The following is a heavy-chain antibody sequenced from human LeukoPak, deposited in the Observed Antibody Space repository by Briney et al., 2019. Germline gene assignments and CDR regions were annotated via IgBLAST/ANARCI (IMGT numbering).Heavy chain of an antibody. V-gene: IGHV4-4*02. CDR1: GGSISSSNW. D-gene: IGHD6-13*01. CDR3: ARVGAAAGPGSAFDY. Sequence: IPSETLSLTCAVSGGSISSSNWWSWVRQPPGKGLEWIGEIYHSGNTNYNPSLKSRVTISLDKSKNQFSLKLRSVTAADTAVYYCARVGAAAGPGSAFDYWGQGTLVTVSS. J-gene: IGHJ4*02. CDR2: IYHSGNT.